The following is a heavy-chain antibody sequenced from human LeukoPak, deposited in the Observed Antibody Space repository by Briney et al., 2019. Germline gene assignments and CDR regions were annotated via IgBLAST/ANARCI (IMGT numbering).Heavy chain of an antibody. CDR1: GGTFSSYA. D-gene: IGHD3-22*01. Sequence: ASVKVSCKASGGTFSSYAISWVRQAPGQGLEWMGGIIPIFGTANYAQKFQGRVTITADESTSTAYMELSSLRSEDTAVYYCYVNYDSSGRNSDYWGQGTLVTVSS. CDR3: YVNYDSSGRNSDY. V-gene: IGHV1-69*13. CDR2: IIPIFGTA. J-gene: IGHJ4*02.